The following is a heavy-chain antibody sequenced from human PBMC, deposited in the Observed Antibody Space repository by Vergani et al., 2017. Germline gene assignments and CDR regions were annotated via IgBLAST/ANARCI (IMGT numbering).Heavy chain of an antibody. CDR3: AKTKGDYYYYMDV. CDR1: GFSLSTSGMR. D-gene: IGHD1-14*01. V-gene: IGHV2-70*04. J-gene: IGHJ6*03. Sequence: QVTLKESGPALVKPTQTLTLTCTFSGFSLSTSGMRVSWIRQPPGKALEWLARIDWDDDKFYSTSLKTRLTISRDNAKNSLYLQMNSLRAEDTALYYCAKTKGDYYYYMDVWGKGTTVTVSS. CDR2: IDWDDDK.